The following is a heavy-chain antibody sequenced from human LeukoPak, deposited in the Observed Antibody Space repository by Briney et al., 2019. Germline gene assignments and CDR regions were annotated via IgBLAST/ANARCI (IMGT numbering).Heavy chain of an antibody. D-gene: IGHD5-18*01. V-gene: IGHV3-11*01. CDR3: ARASHTAMVSY. Sequence: GRSLRLSCAASGFTFSHYYMSWIRQAPGKGLEWVSYISSSGNTIYYAESVKGRFTISRNNAKNSLYLKMNNLRAEDTAVYYCARASHTAMVSYWGQGTLVTVSS. CDR1: GFTFSHYY. J-gene: IGHJ4*02. CDR2: ISSSGNTI.